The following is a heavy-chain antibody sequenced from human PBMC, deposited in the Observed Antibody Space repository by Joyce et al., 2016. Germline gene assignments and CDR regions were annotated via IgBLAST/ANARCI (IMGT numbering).Heavy chain of an antibody. CDR2: IYSGGST. J-gene: IGHJ3*02. CDR3: ARDVMTTGAFDI. D-gene: IGHD4-17*01. V-gene: IGHV3-66*01. Sequence: EVQLVESGGGLVQPGGSLMCSCAASGFMVRCNLMGWVREAPGKGLEWVSVIYSGGSTYYADSVKGRFTISRDNSKNTLYLQMNSLRAEDTAVYYCARDVMTTGAFDIWGQGTMVTVSS. CDR1: GFMVRCNL.